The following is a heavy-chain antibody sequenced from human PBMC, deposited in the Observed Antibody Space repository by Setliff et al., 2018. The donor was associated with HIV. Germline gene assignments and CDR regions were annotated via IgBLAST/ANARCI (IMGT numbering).Heavy chain of an antibody. CDR2: IDPSDSYT. Sequence: PGESLKISCKGSGNSFSNHWISWVRQVPGQGLEWMGNIDPSDSYTHYSPSFQGQVTISADKSISTAYLEWSSLKASDTAMYYCARRPGIAAAGGKLDYWGQGTLVTVSS. J-gene: IGHJ4*02. CDR1: GNSFSNHW. V-gene: IGHV5-10-1*04. D-gene: IGHD6-13*01. CDR3: ARRPGIAAAGGKLDY.